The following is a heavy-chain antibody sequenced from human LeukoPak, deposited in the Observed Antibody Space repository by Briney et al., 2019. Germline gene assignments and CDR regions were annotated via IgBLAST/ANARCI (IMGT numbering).Heavy chain of an antibody. V-gene: IGHV4-59*01. CDR3: ASNAYYYDSSGYWRLYYFDY. CDR1: GGSISSYY. CDR2: IYYSGST. J-gene: IGHJ4*02. Sequence: PSETLSLTCTVSGGSISSYYWSWIRQPPGKGLEWIGYIYYSGSTNYNPSLKSRVTISVDTSKNQFSLKLSSVTAADTAVYYCASNAYYYDSSGYWRLYYFDYWGQGTLVTVSS. D-gene: IGHD3-22*01.